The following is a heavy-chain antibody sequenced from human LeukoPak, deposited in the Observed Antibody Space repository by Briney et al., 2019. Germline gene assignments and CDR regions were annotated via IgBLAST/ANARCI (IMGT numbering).Heavy chain of an antibody. V-gene: IGHV3-33*06. D-gene: IGHD5-18*01. J-gene: IGHJ4*02. CDR1: GFTFSSYG. CDR3: AKGRGYSSGTGDY. CDR2: IWYDGSNK. Sequence: PGGSPRLSCAASGFTFSSYGMHWVRQAPGKGLEWVAVIWYDGSNKYYADSVKGRFTISRDNSKNTLYLQMNSLRAEDTAVYYCAKGRGYSSGTGDYWGQGTLVTVSS.